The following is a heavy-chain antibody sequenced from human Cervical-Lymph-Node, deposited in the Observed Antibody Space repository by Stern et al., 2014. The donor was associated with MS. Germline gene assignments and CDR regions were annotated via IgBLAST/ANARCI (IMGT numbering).Heavy chain of an antibody. CDR2: INPSGGST. CDR3: AREVAGHRLGMMDV. V-gene: IGHV1-46*01. J-gene: IGHJ6*02. CDR1: GYTFTSYY. Sequence: VQLVESGAEVKKPGASVKVSCKASGYTFTSYYRHWERQAPGQGLEWLGMINPSGGSTSYAQKVQGRITITRDTSTSTVYMDLSSLRSEDTAVYYCAREVAGHRLGMMDVWGQGTTVTVSS. D-gene: IGHD6-19*01.